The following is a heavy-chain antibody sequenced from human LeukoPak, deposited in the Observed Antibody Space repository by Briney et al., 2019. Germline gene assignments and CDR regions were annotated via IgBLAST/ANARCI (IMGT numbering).Heavy chain of an antibody. D-gene: IGHD2-15*01. CDR3: VTSTGYFNTWGAFDI. CDR2: ISLNSGGT. CDR1: GFIFTAFY. Sequence: ASVKVSCKTSGFIFTAFYMHWVRQAPGQGLEWMAWISLNSGGTNYAQKFQSRVSMTRDTSTNTAYMEMSSLRSDDTAVYYCVTSTGYFNTWGAFDIWGQGTMVTVSS. V-gene: IGHV1-2*02. J-gene: IGHJ3*02.